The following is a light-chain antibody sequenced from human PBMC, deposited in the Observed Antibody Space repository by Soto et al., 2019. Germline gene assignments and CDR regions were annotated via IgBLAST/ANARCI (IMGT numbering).Light chain of an antibody. CDR2: EVS. Sequence: QSALTQPASVSGSPGQSITISCTGTSSDVGGYNYVSWYQQHPGKVPKLMIYEVSNRPPGVSNRFSGSKSGNTASLTVSGLQAEDEADYYCSSYAGSTTLVFGGGTKVTVL. CDR3: SSYAGSTTLV. J-gene: IGLJ2*01. CDR1: SSDVGGYNY. V-gene: IGLV2-14*01.